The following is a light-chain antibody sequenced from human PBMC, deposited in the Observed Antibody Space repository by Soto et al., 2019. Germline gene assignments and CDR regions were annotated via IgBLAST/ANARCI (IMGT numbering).Light chain of an antibody. V-gene: IGKV3-11*01. CDR2: DAS. CDR1: QCVSSY. Sequence: DIVLTQSPATLSLSPGERATLSCRASQCVSSYLAWYQQKPGQAPRLLIYDASNRATGIPARFSGSGSGTDFTLTISSLEPEDFAVYYCQQRSNWPHTFGQGTKLEIK. CDR3: QQRSNWPHT. J-gene: IGKJ2*01.